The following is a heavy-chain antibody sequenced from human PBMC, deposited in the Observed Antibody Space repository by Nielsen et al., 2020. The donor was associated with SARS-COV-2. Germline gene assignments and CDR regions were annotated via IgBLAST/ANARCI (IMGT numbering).Heavy chain of an antibody. CDR2: IWYDGSTK. J-gene: IGHJ6*03. CDR3: ARDDGSSFGEGYMDV. V-gene: IGHV3-33*01. Sequence: GGPLRLSCAASAFIFSNYAMHWVRQAPGKGLEWVALIWYDGSTKSYTDSVKGRFTISRDNSKNTMYLEMNSLRAEDTAIYYCARDDGSSFGEGYMDVWGKGTAVTVSS. CDR1: AFIFSNYA. D-gene: IGHD3-3*02.